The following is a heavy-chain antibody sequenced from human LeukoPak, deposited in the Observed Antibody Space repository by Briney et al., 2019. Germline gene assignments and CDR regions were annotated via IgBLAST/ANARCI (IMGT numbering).Heavy chain of an antibody. J-gene: IGHJ3*02. CDR2: IYYSGST. CDR1: GGSISSYY. D-gene: IGHD3-3*01. Sequence: SETLSLTCTVSGGSISSYYWSWIRQPPGKGLEWIGYIYYSGSTNYNPSLKSRVTISVDTSKNQFSLKLSSVTAADTAVYYCARQVTIFGAPDAFDIWGQGTMVTVSS. CDR3: ARQVTIFGAPDAFDI. V-gene: IGHV4-59*01.